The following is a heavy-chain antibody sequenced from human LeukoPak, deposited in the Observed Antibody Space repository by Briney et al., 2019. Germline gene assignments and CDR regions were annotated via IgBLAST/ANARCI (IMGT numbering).Heavy chain of an antibody. CDR3: AREGSSGYYPHYSFDY. CDR1: GDSISSSSYY. D-gene: IGHD3-22*01. Sequence: SETLSLTCTVSGDSISSSSYYWGWIRQPPGKGLEWIASIYYSGSTYYNPSLKSRVTISVDTSKNQFSLKLNSVTAADTAVYYCAREGSSGYYPHYSFDYWGQGTLVTVSS. J-gene: IGHJ4*02. V-gene: IGHV4-39*07. CDR2: IYYSGST.